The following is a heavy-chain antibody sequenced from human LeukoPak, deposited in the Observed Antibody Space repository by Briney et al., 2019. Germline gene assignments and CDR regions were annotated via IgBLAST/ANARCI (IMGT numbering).Heavy chain of an antibody. CDR2: ISGSGGST. Sequence: PGGSLRLSCAASGFTFSSYAMSWVRQAPGKGLEWVSAISGSGGSTYYADSVKGRFTISRDNSKNTLYLQMNSLRAEDTAVYYCARDSPYDASVFQGQNWFDPWGQGTLVTVSS. V-gene: IGHV3-23*01. CDR3: ARDSPYDASVFQGQNWFDP. CDR1: GFTFSSYA. D-gene: IGHD3-16*01. J-gene: IGHJ5*02.